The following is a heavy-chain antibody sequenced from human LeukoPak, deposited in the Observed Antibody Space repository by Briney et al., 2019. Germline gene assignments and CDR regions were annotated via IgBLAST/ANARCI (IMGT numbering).Heavy chain of an antibody. CDR1: GFTFSDYY. CDR2: ISSSGSTI. CDR3: ARDRGYSYGHWYFDL. D-gene: IGHD5-18*01. J-gene: IGHJ2*01. Sequence: GGSLRLSCAASGFTFSDYYMSWIRQAPGTGLEWVSYISSSGSTIYYADSVKGRFTISRDNAKNSLYLQMNSLRAEDTAVYYCARDRGYSYGHWYFDLWGRGTLVTVSS. V-gene: IGHV3-11*01.